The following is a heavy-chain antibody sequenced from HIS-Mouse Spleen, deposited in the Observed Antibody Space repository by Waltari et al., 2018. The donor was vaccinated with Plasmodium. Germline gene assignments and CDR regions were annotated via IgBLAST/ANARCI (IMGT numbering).Heavy chain of an antibody. Sequence: QVQLVQSGAEVKKPGSSVKVSCKASGGTFSSYAISWVRQAPGQGLEWMGGIIPIFGRQTHAQKFQGRVTMTADESTRTSYMELSSLRSEETAVYYWARRYSSSAHWYFDLWGRGTLVTVSS. CDR3: ARRYSSSAHWYFDL. V-gene: IGHV1-69*01. CDR2: IIPIFGRQ. CDR1: GGTFSSYA. D-gene: IGHD6-6*01. J-gene: IGHJ2*01.